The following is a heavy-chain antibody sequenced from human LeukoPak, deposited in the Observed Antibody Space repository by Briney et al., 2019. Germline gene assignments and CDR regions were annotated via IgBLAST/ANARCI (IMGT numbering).Heavy chain of an antibody. CDR3: AGGGLPSVVVFDY. CDR1: VYSISSGYY. D-gene: IGHD3-22*01. CDR2: IYHSGST. J-gene: IGHJ4*02. V-gene: IGHV4-38-2*01. Sequence: PSETQSLTCAVSVYSISSGYYWGWIRQPPGKGLEWIGSIYHSGSTYYNPTLKSRVTISVDTSKNQCSLKLSSVTAADTAVYYCAGGGLPSVVVFDYWGQGTLVTVSS.